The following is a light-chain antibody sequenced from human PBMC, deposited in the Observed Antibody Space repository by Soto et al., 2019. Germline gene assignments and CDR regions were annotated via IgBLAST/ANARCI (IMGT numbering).Light chain of an antibody. J-gene: IGLJ1*01. CDR2: DVS. V-gene: IGLV2-14*01. CDR1: SSDVGGYNY. Sequence: QSVLTQPASVSGSPGQSITISCTGTSSDVGGYNYVSWYQQHPGKAPKLMIYDVSNRPSGVSNRFSGSKSGNTASLTISGLKVEDEADYYCSSYTSRSFPYVFGTGTKAPS. CDR3: SSYTSRSFPYV.